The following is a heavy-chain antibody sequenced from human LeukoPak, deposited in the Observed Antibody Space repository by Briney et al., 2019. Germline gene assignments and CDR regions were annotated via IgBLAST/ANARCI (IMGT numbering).Heavy chain of an antibody. D-gene: IGHD2-21*02. J-gene: IGHJ6*02. CDR3: ARVVVVTAIYYYYYGMDV. CDR1: GGSISGYY. V-gene: IGHV4-34*01. Sequence: PSETLSLTCTVSGGSISGYYWSWIRQPPGKGLEWIGEINHSGSTNYNPSLKSRVTISVDTSKNQFSLKLSSVTAADTAVYYCARVVVVTAIYYYYYGMDVWGQGTTVTVSS. CDR2: INHSGST.